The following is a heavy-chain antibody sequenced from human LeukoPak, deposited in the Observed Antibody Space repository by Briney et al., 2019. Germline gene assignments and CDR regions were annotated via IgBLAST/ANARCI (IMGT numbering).Heavy chain of an antibody. CDR2: IIPIFGTA. V-gene: IGHV1-69*13. D-gene: IGHD3-22*01. Sequence: ASVKVSCKASGGTFSSYAISWVRQDPGQGLEWMGGIIPIFGTANYAQKFQGRVTITADESTSTAYMELSSLRSEDTAVYYCARAGEYYYDSSGYWSFDYWGQGTLVTVSS. CDR3: ARAGEYYYDSSGYWSFDY. J-gene: IGHJ4*02. CDR1: GGTFSSYA.